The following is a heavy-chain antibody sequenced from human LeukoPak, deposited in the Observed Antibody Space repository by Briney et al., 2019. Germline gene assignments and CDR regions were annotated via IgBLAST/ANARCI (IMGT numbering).Heavy chain of an antibody. CDR1: VYTFNRYQ. D-gene: IGHD4-11*01. V-gene: IGHV3-48*03. Sequence: GGSLRLSCAASVYTFNRYQINCVRLAPGKGLEWVSNISSSGSPIYYADSVEARFTISRDNAKNSLYLKMSSLRAEDTAMYYCARVYSNYNPAAMDVWGQGTTVTVSS. CDR2: ISSSGSPI. CDR3: ARVYSNYNPAAMDV. J-gene: IGHJ6*02.